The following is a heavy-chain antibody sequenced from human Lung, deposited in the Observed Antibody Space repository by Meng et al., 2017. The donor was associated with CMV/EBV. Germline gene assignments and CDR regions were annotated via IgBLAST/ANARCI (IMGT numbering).Heavy chain of an antibody. D-gene: IGHD2-8*01. V-gene: IGHV3-11*04. CDR1: GFTFSDYY. J-gene: IGHJ5*01. CDR3: ARDSNAVHNWLDS. CDR2: ISSSGSIT. Sequence: ASGFTFSDYYRTWIRQAPGKGLEWVSYISSSGSITKYLDSLKGRFTISRDNAKNSLFLQMNSLTVEDTAVYYCARDSNAVHNWLDSWGQGTLVTVSS.